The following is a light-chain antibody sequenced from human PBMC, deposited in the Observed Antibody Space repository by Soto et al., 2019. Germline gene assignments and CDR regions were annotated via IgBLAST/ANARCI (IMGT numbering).Light chain of an antibody. V-gene: IGLV2-23*02. Sequence: QSVLTQPSSVSGSPGQSITISCPGTSSDVGSYNLVSWYQHHPGKAPKLMIYEVSERPSGVSNRFSGSKSGNTASLTISGLQAEDEAGYYCCSYAGRTTPYVFGTGTKVNVL. CDR1: SSDVGSYNL. CDR2: EVS. J-gene: IGLJ1*01. CDR3: CSYAGRTTPYV.